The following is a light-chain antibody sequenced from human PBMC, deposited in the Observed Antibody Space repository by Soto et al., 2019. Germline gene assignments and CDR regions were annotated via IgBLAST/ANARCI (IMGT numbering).Light chain of an antibody. CDR3: FSYADTNNFV. J-gene: IGLJ1*01. V-gene: IGLV2-8*01. CDR2: EVN. Sequence: QSALTQPASVSGSPGQSITISCTGTSSDIGGYNYVSWYQVKPGKAPRLIIYEVNRRPEGAPYRFSGSKSGNTASLTVSGLQAEDEGDYYCFSYADTNNFVFGSGTKLTVL. CDR1: SSDIGGYNY.